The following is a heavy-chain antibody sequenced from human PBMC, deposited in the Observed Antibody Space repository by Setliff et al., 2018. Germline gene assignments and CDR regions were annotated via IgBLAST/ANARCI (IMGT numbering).Heavy chain of an antibody. D-gene: IGHD3-10*01. CDR3: ARRPPNGFGEFGNAFDI. V-gene: IGHV4-39*07. J-gene: IGHJ3*02. CDR2: IYYGGSA. CDR1: SGSISSSNYY. Sequence: SETLSLTCTVSSGSISSSNYYWGWIRQPPGKGLEWIGNIYYGGSAYYNPSLKSRVTISVDTSKNQFSLKLSSVTAADTAVYYCARRPPNGFGEFGNAFDIWGQGTMVTVSS.